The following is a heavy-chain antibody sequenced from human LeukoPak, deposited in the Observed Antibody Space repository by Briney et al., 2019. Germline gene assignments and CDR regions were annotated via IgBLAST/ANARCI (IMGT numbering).Heavy chain of an antibody. J-gene: IGHJ4*02. V-gene: IGHV3-23*01. Sequence: GGSLRLSCAASGFTFDDYAMHWVRQAPGKGLEWVSAISGSGGSTYYADSVKGRFTISRDNSKNTLYLQMNSLRAEDTAVYYCAKVPPIAAAGRDYWGQGTLVTVSS. D-gene: IGHD6-13*01. CDR3: AKVPPIAAAGRDY. CDR1: GFTFDDYA. CDR2: ISGSGGST.